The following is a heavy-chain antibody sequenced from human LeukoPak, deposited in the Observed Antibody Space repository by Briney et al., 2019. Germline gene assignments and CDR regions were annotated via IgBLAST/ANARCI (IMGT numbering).Heavy chain of an antibody. V-gene: IGHV3-48*01. Sequence: PGGSLRLSCAASGFTFSQYSMNWVRQAPGKGLEWVSHIRSSSETFYADSVKGRFTISRDNSKNTLYLQMKSLRAEDTAAYYCAKGTRYPGAFDIWGQGTMVTVSS. CDR2: IRSSSET. CDR1: GFTFSQYS. J-gene: IGHJ3*02. D-gene: IGHD1-14*01. CDR3: AKGTRYPGAFDI.